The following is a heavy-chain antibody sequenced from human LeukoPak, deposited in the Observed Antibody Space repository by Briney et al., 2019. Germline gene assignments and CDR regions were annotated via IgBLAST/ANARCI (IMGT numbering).Heavy chain of an antibody. CDR2: IWYDGSNK. V-gene: IGHV3-33*01. Sequence: PGGSLRLSCAASGSTFSSYGMHWVRQAPGKGLEWVAVIWYDGSNKYYADSVKGRFTISRDNSKNTLYLQMNSLRAEDTAAYYCARSGGSYAFDYWGQGTLVTVSS. D-gene: IGHD1-26*01. CDR3: ARSGGSYAFDY. J-gene: IGHJ4*02. CDR1: GSTFSSYG.